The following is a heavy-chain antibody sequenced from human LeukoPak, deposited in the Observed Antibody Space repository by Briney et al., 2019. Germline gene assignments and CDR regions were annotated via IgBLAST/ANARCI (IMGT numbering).Heavy chain of an antibody. CDR3: VKDSGWFHFDS. Sequence: GGSLRLSCAASGFTFSHSWMTWVRQAPGKGLEWVGHIKEDGSSQNYADPVKGRFTISRDNAKSSLHLQMNGLRAEDTAMYYCVKDSGWFHFDSWGQGTLVTVSS. CDR1: GFTFSHSW. D-gene: IGHD6-19*01. J-gene: IGHJ4*02. CDR2: IKEDGSSQ. V-gene: IGHV3-7*03.